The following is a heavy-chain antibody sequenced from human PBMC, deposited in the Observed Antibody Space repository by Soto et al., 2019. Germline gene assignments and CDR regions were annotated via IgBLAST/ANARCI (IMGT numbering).Heavy chain of an antibody. CDR3: ASSGYSSSLGALGESYSYGMGV. Sequence: SSKASGYTFTSYDINWVQQANEQGLEWMGWMNPNSGNTGYAQKFQGRVTMTRNTSISTAYMELSSLRSEDTAVYYCASSGYSSSLGALGESYSYGMGVRGQPTTV. D-gene: IGHD6-6*01. CDR1: GYTFTSYD. V-gene: IGHV1-8*01. J-gene: IGHJ6*02. CDR2: MNPNSGNT.